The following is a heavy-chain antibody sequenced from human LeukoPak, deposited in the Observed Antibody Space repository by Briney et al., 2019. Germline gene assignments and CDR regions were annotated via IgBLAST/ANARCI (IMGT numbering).Heavy chain of an antibody. J-gene: IGHJ6*03. CDR1: GFTFSDYY. D-gene: IGHD3-3*01. CDR3: ARVTIFGVVGYYYYYMDV. V-gene: IGHV4-4*07. CDR2: IYTSGST. Sequence: GSLRLSCAASGFTFSDYYMSWIRQPAGKGLEWIGRIYTSGSTNYNPSLKSRVTMSVDTSKNQFSLKLSSVTAADTAVYYCARVTIFGVVGYYYYYMDVWGKGTTVIVSS.